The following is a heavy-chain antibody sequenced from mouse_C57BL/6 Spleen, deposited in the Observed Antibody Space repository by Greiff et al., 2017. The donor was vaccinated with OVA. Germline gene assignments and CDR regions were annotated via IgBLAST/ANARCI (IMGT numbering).Heavy chain of an antibody. CDR1: GYTFTSYW. V-gene: IGHV1-61*01. J-gene: IGHJ2*01. CDR2: IYPSDSET. CDR3: ARKNLYYFDY. Sequence: QVQLQQPGAELVRPGSSVKLSCKASGYTFTSYWMDWVKQRPGQGLEWIGNIYPSDSETHYNQKFKDKATLTVDKSSSTAYMQLSSLTSEDFAVYYCARKNLYYFDYWGQGTTLTVSS.